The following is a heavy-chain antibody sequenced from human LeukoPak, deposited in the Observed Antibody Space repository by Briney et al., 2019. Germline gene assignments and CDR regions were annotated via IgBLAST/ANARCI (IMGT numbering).Heavy chain of an antibody. CDR2: IKQEGGEK. CDR3: ASGQLWFRFDY. J-gene: IGHJ4*02. V-gene: IGHV3-7*01. CDR1: GFTFSSHW. Sequence: PGGSLRLSCAASGFTFSSHWMSWVRQAPGKGLEWVANIKQEGGEKYYVDSVKGRFTISRDNAKNSLYLQMNSLRAEDTAVYYCASGQLWFRFDYWGQGTLVTVSS. D-gene: IGHD5-18*01.